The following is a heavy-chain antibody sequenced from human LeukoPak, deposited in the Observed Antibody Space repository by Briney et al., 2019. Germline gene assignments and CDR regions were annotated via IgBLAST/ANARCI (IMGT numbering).Heavy chain of an antibody. CDR2: ISAYNGNT. J-gene: IGHJ4*02. V-gene: IGHV1-18*01. Sequence: GAPVKVSCKASGYTFTSYGISWVRQAPGQGLEWMGWISAYNGNTNYAQKLQGRVTMTTDTSTSTAYMELRSLRSDDTAVYYCARVLILTGYYLFDYWGQGTLVTVSS. D-gene: IGHD3-9*01. CDR3: ARVLILTGYYLFDY. CDR1: GYTFTSYG.